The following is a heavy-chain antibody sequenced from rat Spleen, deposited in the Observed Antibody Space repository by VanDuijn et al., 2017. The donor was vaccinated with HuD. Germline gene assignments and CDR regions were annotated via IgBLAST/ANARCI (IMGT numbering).Heavy chain of an antibody. Sequence: EVQLVESGGGLVQPGRSLKLSCAASGFTFSNYYMAWVRQAPTKGLEWVAYISAGGDNTYYRDSVKGRFTISRDIAKSTLYPQMDSLGSEDTATYYCARRHYGYTDYFDYWGQGVMVTVSS. CDR3: ARRHYGYTDYFDY. CDR1: GFTFSNYY. V-gene: IGHV5-25*01. D-gene: IGHD1-11*01. CDR2: ISAGGDNT. J-gene: IGHJ2*01.